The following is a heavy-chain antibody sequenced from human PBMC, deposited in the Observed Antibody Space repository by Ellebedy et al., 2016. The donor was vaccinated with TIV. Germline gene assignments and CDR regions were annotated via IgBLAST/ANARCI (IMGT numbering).Heavy chain of an antibody. Sequence: ASVQVSCKASGYPFTNYGISWVRQAPGQGLEWMGCISTYNGNTNYAQKLQGRVTMTTDTSTAYMELRSLRSDDTAVYYCARWVQGSSGWYERNYFDYWGQGTLVSVSS. CDR1: GYPFTNYG. CDR2: ISTYNGNT. J-gene: IGHJ4*02. CDR3: ARWVQGSSGWYERNYFDY. D-gene: IGHD6-19*01. V-gene: IGHV1-18*01.